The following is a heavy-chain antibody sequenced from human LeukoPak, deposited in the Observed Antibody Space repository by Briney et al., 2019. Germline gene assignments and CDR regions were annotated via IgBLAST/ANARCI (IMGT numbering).Heavy chain of an antibody. V-gene: IGHV3-74*01. Sequence: GGSLRLSCAASGFTFSSNWMHWVRQAPGKGLVWVSRINEDGSTTNYADSVKGRSTIFRDNAKNTLYLQMNSLRAEDTAVYYCARGGTGHNWFDPWGQGTLVTVSS. D-gene: IGHD1-14*01. J-gene: IGHJ5*02. CDR2: INEDGSTT. CDR3: ARGGTGHNWFDP. CDR1: GFTFSSNW.